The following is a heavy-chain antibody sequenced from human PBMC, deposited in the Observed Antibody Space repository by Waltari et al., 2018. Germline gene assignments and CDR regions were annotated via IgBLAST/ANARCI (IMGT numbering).Heavy chain of an antibody. CDR2: IYGSGYT. J-gene: IGHJ4*02. CDR3: SSQGSYDSSGPFDY. CDR1: GGSISTYY. D-gene: IGHD3-22*01. V-gene: IGHV4-4*07. Sequence: QVQLQESGPGLVKPSETLSLTCTVSGGSISTYYWSWIRQPAGKGLEWIGRIYGSGYTNYNPSLKSRVTMSVDSSKNQFSLKLSSVTAADTAVYYCSSQGSYDSSGPFDYWGQGALVTVSS.